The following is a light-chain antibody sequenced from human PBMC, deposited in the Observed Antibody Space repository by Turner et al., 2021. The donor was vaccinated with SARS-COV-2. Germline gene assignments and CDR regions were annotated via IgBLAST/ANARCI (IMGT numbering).Light chain of an antibody. Sequence: QSALTQPPSASGSPGQSVTISWTGTSSDVGGYNYVSWYQQHPGKAPKLMIYEVSKRPSGVPDRFSGSKSGNTASLTVSGLQAEDEADYYCSSNAGSNNLVFGGGTKLTVL. CDR2: EVS. V-gene: IGLV2-8*01. CDR1: SSDVGGYNY. CDR3: SSNAGSNNLV. J-gene: IGLJ2*01.